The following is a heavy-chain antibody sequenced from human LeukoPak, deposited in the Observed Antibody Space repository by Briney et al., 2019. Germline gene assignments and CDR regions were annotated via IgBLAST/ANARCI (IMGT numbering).Heavy chain of an antibody. J-gene: IGHJ1*01. V-gene: IGHV3-7*01. CDR1: GFTFSNYW. CDR3: ATYSSLNRREFQY. Sequence: GGSLRLSCEGAGFTFSNYWMGWVRQAPGKGLQWVANIKTDGSEKYYVDSVKGRFTISRDNAKNSLYLQMNSLRAEDTAVYYCATYSSLNRREFQYWGQGTLLTVSS. CDR2: IKTDGSEK. D-gene: IGHD3-22*01.